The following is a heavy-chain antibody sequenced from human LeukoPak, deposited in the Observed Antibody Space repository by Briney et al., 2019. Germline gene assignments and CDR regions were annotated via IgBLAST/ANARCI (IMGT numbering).Heavy chain of an antibody. CDR3: ASIYDSSGYGFDY. D-gene: IGHD3-22*01. CDR1: GMTFSSNA. Sequence: GGSLRLSCTTSGMTFSSNAMSWVRQAPGKGLEWVSSISGSGDKTYYADSMKGRFTISRDNSKNTLYLQMNSLRAEDTAVYYCASIYDSSGYGFDYWGQGTLVTVSS. V-gene: IGHV3-23*01. J-gene: IGHJ4*02. CDR2: ISGSGDKT.